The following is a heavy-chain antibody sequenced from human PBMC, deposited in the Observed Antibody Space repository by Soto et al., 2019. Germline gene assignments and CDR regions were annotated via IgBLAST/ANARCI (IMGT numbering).Heavy chain of an antibody. CDR1: GFTFTGYY. V-gene: IGHV1-2*02. J-gene: IGHJ4*02. CDR2: IKSNGGDP. CDR3: ARDERSYGEPPFDY. D-gene: IGHD3-16*01. Sequence: ASVKVSCKASGFTFTGYYIHWVRQAPGQGLEWMGWIKSNGGDPKYAQKFQDRVTMTRDTSMNTVYMELSRLRSDDSAVYYCARDERSYGEPPFDYWGQGTLVTVSS.